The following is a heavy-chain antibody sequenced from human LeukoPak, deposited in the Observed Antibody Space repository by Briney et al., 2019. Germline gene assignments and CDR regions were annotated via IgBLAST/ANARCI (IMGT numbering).Heavy chain of an antibody. CDR3: ARNSYGYNYYYFDY. D-gene: IGHD5-24*01. V-gene: IGHV4-59*01. CDR2: IYYSGST. CDR1: GGSISSYY. Sequence: PSETLSLTCTVSGGSISSYYWSWIRQPPGKGLEWIGYIYYSGSTNYNPSLKSRVTISVDTSKNQFSLKLSSVTAADTAVYYCARNSYGYNYYYFDYWGQGTLVTVSS. J-gene: IGHJ4*02.